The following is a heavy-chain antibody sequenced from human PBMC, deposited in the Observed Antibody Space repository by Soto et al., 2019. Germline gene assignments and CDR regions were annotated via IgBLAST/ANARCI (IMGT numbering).Heavy chain of an antibody. Sequence: GGSLRLSCAASGFTFRSFTMNWVRQAPGKGLEWVSTISSNSAYIYYTDALRGRFTISRDNAKNSLHLQLNSLRAEDTAVYYCTRDASRDSSARGWFEPWGPGTLVTASS. CDR1: GFTFRSFT. D-gene: IGHD6-13*01. CDR3: TRDASRDSSARGWFEP. J-gene: IGHJ5*02. CDR2: ISSNSAYI. V-gene: IGHV3-21*01.